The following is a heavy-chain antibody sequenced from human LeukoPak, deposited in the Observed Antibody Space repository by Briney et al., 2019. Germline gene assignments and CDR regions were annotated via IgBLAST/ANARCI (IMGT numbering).Heavy chain of an antibody. J-gene: IGHJ5*02. CDR3: ARVVRGVISSWFDP. CDR1: GFTFSSYA. D-gene: IGHD3-10*01. V-gene: IGHV3-7*03. CDR2: IKQDGSEK. Sequence: GGSLRLSCAASGFTFSSYAMSWVRQAPGKGLEWVANIKQDGSEKYYVDSVKGRFTISRDNAKNSLYLQMNSLRAEDTAVYYCARVVRGVISSWFDPWGQGTLVTVSS.